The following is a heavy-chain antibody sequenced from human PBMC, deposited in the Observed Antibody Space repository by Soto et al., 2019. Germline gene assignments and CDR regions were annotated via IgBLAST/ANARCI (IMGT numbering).Heavy chain of an antibody. J-gene: IGHJ6*02. Sequence: QVQVVESGGGVVQPGRSLRLSCAASGFIFRTYAMHWVRQAPGKGLEWVAIISFDGTKKYYADSVKGRFTISRDNPTNTLYLQMNSLRGDDTAVYHCAKAFWSGLLRTKDDKHYHAADVWGRGTTVVVSS. V-gene: IGHV3-30*18. D-gene: IGHD3-3*01. CDR2: ISFDGTKK. CDR3: AKAFWSGLLRTKDDKHYHAADV. CDR1: GFIFRTYA.